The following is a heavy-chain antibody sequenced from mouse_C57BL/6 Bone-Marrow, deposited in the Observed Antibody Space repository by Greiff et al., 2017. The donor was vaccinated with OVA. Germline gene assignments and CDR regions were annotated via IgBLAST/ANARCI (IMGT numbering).Heavy chain of an antibody. CDR2: ISSGSSTI. J-gene: IGHJ1*03. Sequence: EVKLMESGGGLVKPGGSLKLSCAASGFTFSDYGMHWVRQAPEKGLEWVAYISSGSSTIYYADTVKGRFTISRDNAKNTLFLQMTSLRSEDTAMYYCANVLLPYFDVWGTGTTVTVSS. V-gene: IGHV5-17*01. CDR3: ANVLLPYFDV. CDR1: GFTFSDYG. D-gene: IGHD1-1*01.